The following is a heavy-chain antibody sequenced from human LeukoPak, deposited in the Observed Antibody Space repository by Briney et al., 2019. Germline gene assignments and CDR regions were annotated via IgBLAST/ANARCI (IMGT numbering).Heavy chain of an antibody. Sequence: PGGSLRLSCAASGFTFSSYAMSWVRQAPEKGLEWVAFIRYDGSNKYYADSVKGRFTISRDNSKNTLYLQMNSLRAEDTAVYYCAKEPPVRVVVVPAAIGTDYWGQGTLVTVSS. CDR3: AKEPPVRVVVVPAAIGTDY. V-gene: IGHV3-30*02. CDR1: GFTFSSYA. CDR2: IRYDGSNK. D-gene: IGHD2-2*01. J-gene: IGHJ4*02.